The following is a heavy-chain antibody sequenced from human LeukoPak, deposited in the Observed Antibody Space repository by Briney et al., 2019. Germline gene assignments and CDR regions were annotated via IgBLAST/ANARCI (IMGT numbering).Heavy chain of an antibody. CDR1: GGSISSYY. J-gene: IGHJ4*02. Sequence: TSETLSLTCTVSGGSISSYYWSWIRQPPGKGLEWIGEINHSGSTNYNPSLKSRVTISVDTSKNQFSLKLSSVTAADTAVYYCARHTGTGANFDYWGQGTLVTVSS. CDR3: ARHTGTGANFDY. CDR2: INHSGST. V-gene: IGHV4-34*01. D-gene: IGHD3/OR15-3a*01.